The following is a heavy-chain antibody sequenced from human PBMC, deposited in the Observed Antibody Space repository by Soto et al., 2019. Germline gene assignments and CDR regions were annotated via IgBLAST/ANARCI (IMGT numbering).Heavy chain of an antibody. D-gene: IGHD6-19*01. J-gene: IGHJ4*02. CDR1: GFTFSSYA. V-gene: IGHV3-23*01. CDR3: AKGGTVAGTEPYYFDY. CDR2: ISGSGCST. Sequence: GGSLRLSCAASGFTFSSYAMSWVRQAPGKGLEWVSAISGSGCSTYYADSVKGRFTISRDNSKNTLYLQMNSLRAEDTAVYYCAKGGTVAGTEPYYFDYWGQGTLVTVSS.